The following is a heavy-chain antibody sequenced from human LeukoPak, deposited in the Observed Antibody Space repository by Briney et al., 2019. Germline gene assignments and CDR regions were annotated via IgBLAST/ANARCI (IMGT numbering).Heavy chain of an antibody. V-gene: IGHV5-51*01. Sequence: GASPQISCQGSGYLFATYWIGWVRQLPGKGLEWMGIIYPDDSNTRYSPSFQGQVTISADKSISTAYLQWRSLKASDTAMYYCARLGRGYSYGYSFGYWGQGTLVTVSS. CDR1: GYLFATYW. CDR2: IYPDDSNT. D-gene: IGHD5-18*01. CDR3: ARLGRGYSYGYSFGY. J-gene: IGHJ4*02.